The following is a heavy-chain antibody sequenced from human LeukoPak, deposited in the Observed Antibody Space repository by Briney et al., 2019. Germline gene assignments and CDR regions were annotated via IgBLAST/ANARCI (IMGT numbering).Heavy chain of an antibody. CDR1: GYTLTELS. J-gene: IGHJ4*02. CDR3: APIPYYYDSSGYYYD. CDR2: FDPEDGET. D-gene: IGHD3-22*01. Sequence: ASVKVSCKVSGYTLTELSMHWVRQAPGKGLEWMGGFDPEDGETIYAQKFQGRVTMTEDTSTDTAYMELSSLRSEDTAVYYCAPIPYYYDSSGYYYDWGQGTLVTVSS. V-gene: IGHV1-24*01.